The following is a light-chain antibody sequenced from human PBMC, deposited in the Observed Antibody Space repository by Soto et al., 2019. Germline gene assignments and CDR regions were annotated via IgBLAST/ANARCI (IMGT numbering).Light chain of an antibody. Sequence: QSALTQPAPVSGSPGQAITMSCTGTFSDVGRYNSVSWYQQRPGKAPKLMIFEVNNRPSGVSNRFSGSKSGNTAYLAISGLQTEDEADYYCCSYTTTSAYVFGTGTKVTVL. V-gene: IGLV2-14*01. CDR1: FSDVGRYNS. CDR2: EVN. J-gene: IGLJ1*01. CDR3: CSYTTTSAYV.